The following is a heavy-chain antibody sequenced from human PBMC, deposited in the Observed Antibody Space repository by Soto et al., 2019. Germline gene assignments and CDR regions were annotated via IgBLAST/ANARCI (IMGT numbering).Heavy chain of an antibody. CDR1: GFTFSSYG. CDR3: ARDYRVRPVTMIVVKYGMDV. J-gene: IGHJ6*02. Sequence: WGSLRLSCAASGFTFSSYGMHWVRQAPGKGLEWVAVIWYDGSNKYYADSVKGRFTISRDNSKNTLYLQMNSLRAEDTAVYYCARDYRVRPVTMIVVKYGMDVWGQGTTVTVSS. V-gene: IGHV3-33*01. D-gene: IGHD3-22*01. CDR2: IWYDGSNK.